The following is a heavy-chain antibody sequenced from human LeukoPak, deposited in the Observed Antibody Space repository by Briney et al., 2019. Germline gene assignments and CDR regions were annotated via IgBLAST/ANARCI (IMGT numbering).Heavy chain of an antibody. J-gene: IGHJ5*02. CDR2: IYTLGNT. D-gene: IGHD1-1*01. CDR1: GGSISRYY. V-gene: IGHV4-4*07. CDR3: VRGPNWSDVHNWFDP. Sequence: PSETLSLTCTVSGGSISRYYWSWIRQPAGKGLEWIWRIYTLGNTNYNPSLKSRVTISVDTSKNQFSLNLSSVTAADTAVYFCVRGPNWSDVHNWFDPWGQGTLVTVSS.